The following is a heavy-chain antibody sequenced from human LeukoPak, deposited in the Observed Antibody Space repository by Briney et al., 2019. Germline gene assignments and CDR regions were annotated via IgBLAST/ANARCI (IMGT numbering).Heavy chain of an antibody. J-gene: IGHJ4*02. Sequence: GGSLRLSCAASGFTFSNYWMHWVRQAPGKGLVWVSRINSDGSSTTSADFVKGRFTISRDNAKNTLYLQMNSLRAEDTAVYYCAKGGATVIDYWGQGTLVTVSS. D-gene: IGHD4-17*01. CDR2: INSDGSST. CDR1: GFTFSNYW. CDR3: AKGGATVIDY. V-gene: IGHV3-74*01.